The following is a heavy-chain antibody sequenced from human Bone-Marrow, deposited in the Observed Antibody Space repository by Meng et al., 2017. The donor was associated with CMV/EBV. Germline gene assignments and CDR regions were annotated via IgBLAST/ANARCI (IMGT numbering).Heavy chain of an antibody. CDR1: TFSSYA. D-gene: IGHD6-6*01. CDR3: ARGPLLAAQYYYYGMDV. Sequence: TFSSYAISWVRQAPGQGLEWMGGIIPIFGTANYAQKFQGRVTITADESTSTAYMELSSLRSEDTAVYYCARGPLLAAQYYYYGMDVWGQGTTVTVSS. V-gene: IGHV1-69*01. J-gene: IGHJ6*02. CDR2: IIPIFGTA.